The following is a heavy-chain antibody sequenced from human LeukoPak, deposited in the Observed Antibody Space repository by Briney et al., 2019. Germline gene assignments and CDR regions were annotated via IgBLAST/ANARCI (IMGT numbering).Heavy chain of an antibody. CDR2: IYYSGST. CDR3: AITPGPFDSTRNYYPFDY. Sequence: SETLSLTCTVSGGSISSTSYYWGWIRQPPGKGLEWIASIYYSGSTYDNPSLKSRVTVSVDTSKSQFSLKLNSVTAADTAVYYCAITPGPFDSTRNYYPFDY. J-gene: IGHJ4*01. V-gene: IGHV4-39*07. D-gene: IGHD3-22*01. CDR1: GGSISSTSYY.